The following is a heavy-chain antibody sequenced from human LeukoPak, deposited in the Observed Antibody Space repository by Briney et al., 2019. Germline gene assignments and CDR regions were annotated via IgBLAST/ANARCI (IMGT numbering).Heavy chain of an antibody. CDR3: ARHLRGTSWYFMQY. CDR2: LYYRGSA. Sequence: SETLSLTCIVSGGSLSSDSYYWAWIRQPPGKGLQWIGSLYYRGSAYYDSSLKSRVTISGDTSQNQFFLKLSSVTAADTAVYYCARHLRGTSWYFMQYWGQGALVTVSS. J-gene: IGHJ4*02. V-gene: IGHV4-39*01. D-gene: IGHD6-13*01. CDR1: GGSLSSDSYY.